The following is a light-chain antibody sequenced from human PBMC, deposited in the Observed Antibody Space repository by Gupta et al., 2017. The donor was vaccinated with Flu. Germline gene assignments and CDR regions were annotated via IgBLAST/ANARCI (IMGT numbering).Light chain of an antibody. CDR3: AAWDDRLYWL. J-gene: IGLJ3*02. Sequence: QRVTISCSGATSNIGNNYVYWYQQLPGTAPKLLIYRNNQRPSGVPDRFSGSKSGTSASLAISGLRSDDEADYYCAAWDDRLYWLFGGGTKLTVL. V-gene: IGLV1-47*01. CDR1: TSNIGNNY. CDR2: RNN.